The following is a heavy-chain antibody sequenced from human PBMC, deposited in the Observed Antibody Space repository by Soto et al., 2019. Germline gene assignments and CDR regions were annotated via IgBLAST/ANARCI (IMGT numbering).Heavy chain of an antibody. Sequence: PGGSLRLSCAASGFTFRAYCMTWVRQAPGKGLEWVSAISQSAGGNTYNAYSVKGRFTISRDDSKNALYLQMDSLRSEDTAQYYCAGWNYDYWGHGTQVTVSS. CDR2: ISQSAGGNT. J-gene: IGHJ4*01. V-gene: IGHV3-23*01. CDR3: AGWNYDY. D-gene: IGHD1-7*01. CDR1: GFTFRAYC.